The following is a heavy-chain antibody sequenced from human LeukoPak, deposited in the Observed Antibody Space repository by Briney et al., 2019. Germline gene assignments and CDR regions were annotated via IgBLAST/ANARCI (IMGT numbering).Heavy chain of an antibody. J-gene: IGHJ4*02. CDR2: INHSGST. D-gene: IGHD5-12*01. CDR1: GGSFSGYY. Sequence: KASETLSLTCAVYGGSFSGYYWSWIRQPPGKGLEWIGEINHSGSTNYNPSLKSRVTTSVDTSKNQFSLKLSSVTAADTAVYYCTRGYSGYDPTYFDYWGQGTLVTVSS. CDR3: TRGYSGYDPTYFDY. V-gene: IGHV4-34*01.